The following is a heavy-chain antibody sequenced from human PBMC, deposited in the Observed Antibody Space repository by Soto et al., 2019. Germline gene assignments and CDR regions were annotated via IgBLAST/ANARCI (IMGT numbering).Heavy chain of an antibody. CDR1: GYTLTELS. Sequence: ASVKVSCKVSGYTLTELSMHWVRQAPGKGLEWMGGFDPEDGETIYAQKFQGRVTMTEDTSTDTAYMELSSLRSEDTAVYYFATSVRPYSSGWTDAFDIWGQGTMVTVSS. V-gene: IGHV1-24*01. CDR2: FDPEDGET. J-gene: IGHJ3*02. D-gene: IGHD6-19*01. CDR3: ATSVRPYSSGWTDAFDI.